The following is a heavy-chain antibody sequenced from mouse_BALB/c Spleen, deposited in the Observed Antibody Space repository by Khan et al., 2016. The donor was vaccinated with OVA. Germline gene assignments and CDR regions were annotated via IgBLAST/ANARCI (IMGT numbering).Heavy chain of an antibody. CDR2: ISYDGSN. J-gene: IGHJ2*01. V-gene: IGHV3-6*02. Sequence: EVKLEESGPGLVKPSQSLSLTCSVTGYSITSGYYWNWIRQFPGNKLEWMGYISYDGSNNYNPSLKNRISITRDTSKNQLFLKLNSVTTEDTATYYCATMGNFDYWGQGTTLTVSS. CDR3: ATMGNFDY. CDR1: GYSITSGYY. D-gene: IGHD2-3*01.